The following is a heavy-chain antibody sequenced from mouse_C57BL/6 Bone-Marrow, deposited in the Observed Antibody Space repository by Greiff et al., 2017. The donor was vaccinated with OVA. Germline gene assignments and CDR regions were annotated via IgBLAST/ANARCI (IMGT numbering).Heavy chain of an antibody. J-gene: IGHJ3*01. D-gene: IGHD3-2*02. CDR3: ASSLQATGFAY. V-gene: IGHV5-6*01. CDR1: GFTFSSYG. CDR2: ISSGGSYT. Sequence: EVHLVESGGDLVKPGGSLKLSCAASGFTFSSYGMSWVRQTPDKRLEWVATISSGGSYTYYPDSVKGRFTISRDNAKNTLYLQMSSLKSEDTAMYYCASSLQATGFAYWGQGTLVTVSA.